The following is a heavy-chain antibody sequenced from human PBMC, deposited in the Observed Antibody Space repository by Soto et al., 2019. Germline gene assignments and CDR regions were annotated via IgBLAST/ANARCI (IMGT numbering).Heavy chain of an antibody. CDR1: GGSIRSYY. CDR2: IYYSGST. CDR3: ARRYGGNFDY. J-gene: IGHJ4*02. D-gene: IGHD1-26*01. Sequence: SETLSLPCTVSGGSIRSYYWSWIRQPPGKGLEWIGYIYYSGSTNYNPSLKSRVTISVDTSKNQFSLKLSSLTAADTAVYYCARRYGGNFDYWGQGTLVTVSS. V-gene: IGHV4-59*01.